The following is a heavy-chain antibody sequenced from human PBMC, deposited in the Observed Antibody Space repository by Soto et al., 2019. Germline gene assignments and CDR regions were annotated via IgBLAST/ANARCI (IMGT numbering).Heavy chain of an antibody. CDR1: GGSISSSSYY. J-gene: IGHJ6*02. D-gene: IGHD3-9*01. Sequence: QLQLQESGPGLVKPSETLSLTCTVSGGSISSSSYYWGWIRQPPGKGLEWIGSIYYSGSTYYNPSLKSRVTISVDTSKNQFSLKLSSVTAADTAVYYCASPGSTGYTNYYYYYGMDVWGQGTTVTVSS. V-gene: IGHV4-39*01. CDR3: ASPGSTGYTNYYYYYGMDV. CDR2: IYYSGST.